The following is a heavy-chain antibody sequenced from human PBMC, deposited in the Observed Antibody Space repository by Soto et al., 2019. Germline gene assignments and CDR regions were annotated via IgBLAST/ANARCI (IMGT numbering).Heavy chain of an antibody. Sequence: QIIWRESGPTLVQPTQTLTLTCTLSGVSLTTSGVGVGWIRQPPGKALEWLALIYWDDDKRFSPSLKSRLAITRDTSKNQVVMTMTDMAPVDTAIYYCAHRQRTVVVGAPFDLWGQGSQVTVSS. D-gene: IGHD2-15*01. CDR3: AHRQRTVVVGAPFDL. J-gene: IGHJ4*02. CDR1: GVSLTTSGVG. CDR2: IYWDDDK. V-gene: IGHV2-5*02.